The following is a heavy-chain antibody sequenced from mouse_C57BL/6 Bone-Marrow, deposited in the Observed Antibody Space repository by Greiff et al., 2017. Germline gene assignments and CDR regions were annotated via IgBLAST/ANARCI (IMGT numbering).Heavy chain of an antibody. CDR1: GYSFTDYN. CDR2: INPRYGTT. Sequence: VQLQQSGPELVKPGASVKISCKASGYSFTDYNMSWAKQSNGKSLEWIGVINPRYGTTSYNQKFKGKATLTVDQSSSTASMQLSSRTSEDSAVYYCARGYDYGSARDYWGQGTSVTVTS. CDR3: ARGYDYGSARDY. J-gene: IGHJ4*01. V-gene: IGHV1-39*01. D-gene: IGHD1-1*01.